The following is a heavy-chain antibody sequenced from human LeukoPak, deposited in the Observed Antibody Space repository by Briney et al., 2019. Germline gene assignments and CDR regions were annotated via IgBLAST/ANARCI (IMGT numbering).Heavy chain of an antibody. D-gene: IGHD2-2*01. CDR1: GGSISSGSYY. J-gene: IGHJ5*02. Sequence: SETLSLTCTVSGGSISSGSYYWSWIRQPAGKGLEWIGRIYTSGSTNYNPSLKSRVTISVDTSKNQFSLKLSSVTAADTAVYYCAALDIVVVPAAIDPWGQGTLVTVSS. V-gene: IGHV4-61*02. CDR2: IYTSGST. CDR3: AALDIVVVPAAIDP.